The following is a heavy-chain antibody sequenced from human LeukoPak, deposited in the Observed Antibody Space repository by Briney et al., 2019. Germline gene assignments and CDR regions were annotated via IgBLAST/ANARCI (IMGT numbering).Heavy chain of an antibody. D-gene: IGHD2-15*01. CDR2: MNPNSGNT. CDR1: GYTFTSYD. J-gene: IGHJ3*02. CDR3: ARGGGLYCSGGSCDAFDI. Sequence: ASVKVPCKASGYTFTSYDINWVRQATGQGLEWMGWMNPNSGNTGYAQKFQGRVTMTRNTSISTAYMELSSLRSEDTAVYYCARGGGLYCSGGSCDAFDIWGQGTMVTVSS. V-gene: IGHV1-8*01.